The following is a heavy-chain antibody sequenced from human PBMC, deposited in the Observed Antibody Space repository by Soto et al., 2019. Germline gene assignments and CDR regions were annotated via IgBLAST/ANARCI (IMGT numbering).Heavy chain of an antibody. CDR1: GYTFTNYG. J-gene: IGHJ4*02. D-gene: IGHD3-16*02. CDR2: ITTYDGNT. V-gene: IGHV1-18*01. Sequence: GASVKVSCKASGYTFTNYGISWVRQAPGQGLEWMGWITTYDGNTDYARNLQGRVAMTTDTSTRTAYMELRSLRSDDTAMYYCARVMRDYVWGSYRYFYFDHWGQGALVTVSS. CDR3: ARVMRDYVWGSYRYFYFDH.